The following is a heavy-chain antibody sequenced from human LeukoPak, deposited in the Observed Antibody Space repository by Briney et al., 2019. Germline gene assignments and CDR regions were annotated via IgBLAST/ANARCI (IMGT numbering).Heavy chain of an antibody. V-gene: IGHV3-66*04. CDR2: IYSGGST. J-gene: IGHJ6*02. Sequence: GGSLRLSCAASGFTVSSNYMSWVRQAPGKGLEWVSVIYSGGSTYYADSVKGRFTISRDNSKNTLYLQMNSLRSEDTAVYYCARLNAMGTKSKIKYGMDVWGQGTTVTVSS. CDR1: GFTVSSNY. D-gene: IGHD1/OR15-1a*01. CDR3: ARLNAMGTKSKIKYGMDV.